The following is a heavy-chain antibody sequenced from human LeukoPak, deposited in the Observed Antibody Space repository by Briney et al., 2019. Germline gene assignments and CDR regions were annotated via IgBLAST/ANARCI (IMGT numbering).Heavy chain of an antibody. V-gene: IGHV3-48*02. J-gene: IGHJ4*02. CDR1: GFTFSSYT. Sequence: GGSLRLSCAASGFTFSSYTMNWVRQAPGKGLEWVSYISSGSSTIYYADSAKGRFSISRDNAKNSLYLQMNSLRDEDTAVYYCAREVFDYWGQGTLVTVSS. CDR2: ISSGSSTI. CDR3: AREVFDY.